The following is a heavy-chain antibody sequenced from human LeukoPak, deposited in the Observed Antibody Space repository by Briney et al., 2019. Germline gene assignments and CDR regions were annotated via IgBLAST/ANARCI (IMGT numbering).Heavy chain of an antibody. Sequence: SETLSLTCTVSGGSISSGSYYWSWIRQPAGKGLEWIGRIYTSGSTNYNPSLKSRVTISVDTSKNQFSLKLSSVTAADTAVYYCAREFRFVSSGSNWFDPWGQGTLVTVSS. CDR2: IYTSGST. J-gene: IGHJ5*02. CDR1: GGSISSGSYY. V-gene: IGHV4-61*02. CDR3: AREFRFVSSGSNWFDP. D-gene: IGHD3-22*01.